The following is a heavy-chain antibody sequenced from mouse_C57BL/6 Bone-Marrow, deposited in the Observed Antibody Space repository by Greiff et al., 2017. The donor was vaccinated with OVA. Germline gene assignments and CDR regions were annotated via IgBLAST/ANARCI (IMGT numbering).Heavy chain of an antibody. Sequence: QVQLKESGPELVKPGASVKISCKASGYAFSSSWMNWVKQRPGKGLEWIGRIYPGDGDTNYNGKFKGKATLTADKSSSTAYMQLSSLTSEDSAVYFCARRDDYDYWGQGTTLTVSS. CDR1: GYAFSSSW. D-gene: IGHD2-4*01. CDR3: ARRDDYDY. CDR2: IYPGDGDT. J-gene: IGHJ2*01. V-gene: IGHV1-82*01.